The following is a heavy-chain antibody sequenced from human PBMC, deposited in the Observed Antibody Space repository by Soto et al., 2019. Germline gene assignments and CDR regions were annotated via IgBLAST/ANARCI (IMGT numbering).Heavy chain of an antibody. CDR2: ILFTGAT. CDR3: ARAPSDSAGSSLGRRRAV. Sequence: SETLSRTCIVSGDSVTFGHYHWSWIRQPPGKGLEWIGHILFTGATNYSPSLKSRVTMSVDSAKSQFSLNLTSVTAADSAIYFCARAPSDSAGSSLGRRRAVWGHGSTATLTS. J-gene: IGHJ6*01. D-gene: IGHD3-10*01. V-gene: IGHV4-61*01. CDR1: GDSVTFGHYH.